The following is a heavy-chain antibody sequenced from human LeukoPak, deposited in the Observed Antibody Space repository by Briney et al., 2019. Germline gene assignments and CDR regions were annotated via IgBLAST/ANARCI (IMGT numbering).Heavy chain of an antibody. CDR3: ARGRSHYDFWSGFSLYYYYYGMDV. CDR1: GYTFTSYD. V-gene: IGHV1-8*01. Sequence: ASVKVSCKASGYTFTSYDINWVRQATGQGLEWMGWMNPNSGNTGYAQKFQGRVTMTRNTSISTAYMELSSLRSEDTAVYYCARGRSHYDFWSGFSLYYYYYGMDVWGQGTTVTVSS. J-gene: IGHJ6*02. CDR2: MNPNSGNT. D-gene: IGHD3-3*01.